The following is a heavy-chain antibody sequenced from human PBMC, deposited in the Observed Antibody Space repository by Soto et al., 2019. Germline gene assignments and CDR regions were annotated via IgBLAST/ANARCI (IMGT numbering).Heavy chain of an antibody. CDR2: ISSVSSTI. CDR1: GFTFSSYS. J-gene: IGHJ3*02. D-gene: IGHD1-1*01. CDR3: TEMNDRDAFEI. Sequence: GGSLRLSCAASGFTFSSYSMNWVRQAPGKGLEWVSYISSVSSTIYYADSVKGRFTISRDNAKNSLYLQMNSLRIEDTGVYYCTEMNDRDAFEIWGQGTVVTVSS. V-gene: IGHV3-48*01.